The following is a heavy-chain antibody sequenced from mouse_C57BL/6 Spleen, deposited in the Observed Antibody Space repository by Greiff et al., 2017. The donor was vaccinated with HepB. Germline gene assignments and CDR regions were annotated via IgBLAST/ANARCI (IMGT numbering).Heavy chain of an antibody. D-gene: IGHD3-3*01. J-gene: IGHJ2*01. V-gene: IGHV1-50*01. CDR1: GYTFTSYW. CDR2: IDPSDSYT. CDR3: ARREGQDYFDY. Sequence: QVQLQQPGAELVKPGASVKLSCKASGYTFTSYWMQWVKQRPGQGLEWIGEIDPSDSYTNYNQKFKGKATLTVDTSSSTAYMQLSSLTSEDSAVYYCARREGQDYFDYWGQGTTLTVSS.